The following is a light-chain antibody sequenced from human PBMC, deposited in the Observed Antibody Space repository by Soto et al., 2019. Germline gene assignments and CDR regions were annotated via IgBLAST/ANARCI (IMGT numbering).Light chain of an antibody. CDR1: SSNIGSTY. Sequence: QAVVTQPPSASGTPGQRVTISCSGSSSNIGSTYVYWYQHFPGTAPKLLIYRNNQRPSGVPDRFSGSKSGTSASLAISGLRSEDEADYYCAAWDDSLSGWVFGGGTKLTVL. CDR2: RNN. CDR3: AAWDDSLSGWV. J-gene: IGLJ3*02. V-gene: IGLV1-47*01.